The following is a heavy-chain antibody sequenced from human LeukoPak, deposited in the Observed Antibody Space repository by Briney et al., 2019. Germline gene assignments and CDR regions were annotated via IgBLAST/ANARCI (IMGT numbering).Heavy chain of an antibody. CDR1: GGSISSYY. J-gene: IGHJ6*02. CDR3: ARDLGSGWYLDYYYYGMDV. CDR2: IKQDGSEK. Sequence: ETLPLTCTVSGGSISSYYWSWNRQPPGKGLEWVANIKQDGSEKYCVDSVKGRFTISRDNAKNSLYLQMNSLRAEDTAVYYCARDLGSGWYLDYYYYGMDVWGQGTTVTVSS. V-gene: IGHV3-7*03. D-gene: IGHD6-19*01.